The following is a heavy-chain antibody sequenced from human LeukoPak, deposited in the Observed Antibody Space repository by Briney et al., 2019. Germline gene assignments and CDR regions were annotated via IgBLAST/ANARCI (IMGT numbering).Heavy chain of an antibody. CDR2: ISGSGGST. V-gene: IGHV3-23*01. CDR3: VRQGGGDNCR. Sequence: GGSLRLSCAASGFTFSSYAMSWVRQAPGKGLEWVSAISGSGGSTYYADSLKGRFTVTRAESKNMMFLQMNTLRPDDTAMYYCVRQGGGDNCRWGQGALVTVSS. D-gene: IGHD4-23*01. J-gene: IGHJ4*01. CDR1: GFTFSSYA.